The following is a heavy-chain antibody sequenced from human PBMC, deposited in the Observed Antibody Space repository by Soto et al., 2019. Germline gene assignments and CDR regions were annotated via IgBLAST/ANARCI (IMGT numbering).Heavy chain of an antibody. J-gene: IGHJ4*02. CDR1: GGSISSSSYY. CDR2: IYYSGST. Sequence: PSETLSLTCTVSGGSISSSSYYWGWIRQPPGKGLEWIGSIYYSGSTYYNPSLKSRVTISVDTSKNQFSLKLSSVTAADSAVYYCARHKWTTGTSRSFDYWGQGTLVAVSS. V-gene: IGHV4-39*01. CDR3: ARHKWTTGTSRSFDY. D-gene: IGHD4-17*01.